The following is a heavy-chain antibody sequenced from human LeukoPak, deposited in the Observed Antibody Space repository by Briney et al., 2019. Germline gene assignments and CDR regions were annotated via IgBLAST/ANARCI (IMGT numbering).Heavy chain of an antibody. Sequence: SETLSLTCTVSGGSISSSSYYWGWIRQPPGKGLEWIGSIYYSGSTYYNPSLKSRVTISVDTSKNQFSLKLSSVTAADTAVYYCGGGGGYDILTGYANPLDYWGQGTLVTVSS. J-gene: IGHJ4*02. CDR1: GGSISSSSYY. V-gene: IGHV4-39*07. CDR2: IYYSGST. CDR3: GGGGGYDILTGYANPLDY. D-gene: IGHD3-9*01.